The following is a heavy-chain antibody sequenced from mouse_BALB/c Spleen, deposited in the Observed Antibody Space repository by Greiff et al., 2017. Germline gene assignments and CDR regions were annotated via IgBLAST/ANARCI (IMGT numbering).Heavy chain of an antibody. J-gene: IGHJ4*01. CDR2: INPSSGYT. V-gene: IGHV1-4*01. D-gene: IGHD2-4*01. Sequence: VKLQESGAELARPGASVKMSCKASGYTFTSYTMHWVKQRPGQGLEWIGYINPSSGYTNYNQKFKDKATLTADKSSSTAYMQLSSLTSEDSAVYYCARRGTMTTTRGNYYAMDYWGQGTSVTVSS. CDR3: ARRGTMTTTRGNYYAMDY. CDR1: GYTFTSYT.